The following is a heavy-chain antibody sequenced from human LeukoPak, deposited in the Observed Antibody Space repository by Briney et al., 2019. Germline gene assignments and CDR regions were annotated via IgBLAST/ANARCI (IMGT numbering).Heavy chain of an antibody. Sequence: ASVKVSCKASGYTFTGYYMHWVRQAPGQGLEWMGWINPNSGGTNYAQKFQGRVTMTRDTSISTAYMELSRLRSGDTAVYYCARSTYCSSTSCPDAFDIWGQGTMVTVSS. CDR3: ARSTYCSSTSCPDAFDI. CDR1: GYTFTGYY. J-gene: IGHJ3*02. V-gene: IGHV1-2*02. CDR2: INPNSGGT. D-gene: IGHD2-2*01.